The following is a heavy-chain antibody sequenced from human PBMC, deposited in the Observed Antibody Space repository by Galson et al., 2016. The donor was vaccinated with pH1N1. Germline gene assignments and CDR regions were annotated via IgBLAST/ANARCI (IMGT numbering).Heavy chain of an antibody. J-gene: IGHJ4*02. CDR2: IYPGDSAT. D-gene: IGHD4-17*01. CDR1: GYRFTTYW. Sequence: QSGAEVKKPGESLKISCKGSGYRFTTYWIGWVRQVPGKGLEWMGIIYPGDSATRYSPSFQGQVTISADKSISTAYLQWSSLKASDTAMYYCARLHGDSSGRYYFDYWGQGTLVTVSS. CDR3: ARLHGDSSGRYYFDY. V-gene: IGHV5-51*01.